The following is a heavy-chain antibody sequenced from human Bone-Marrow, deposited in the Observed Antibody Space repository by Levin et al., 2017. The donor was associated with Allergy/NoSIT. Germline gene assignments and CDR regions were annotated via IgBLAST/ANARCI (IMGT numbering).Heavy chain of an antibody. CDR1: GFSLSTSGMC. D-gene: IGHD6-13*01. CDR2: IDWDDDK. CDR3: ARSRIAADIEEGFDI. J-gene: IGHJ3*02. V-gene: IGHV2-70*11. Sequence: SGPTLVKPTQTLTLTCTFSGFSLSTSGMCLTWIRQPPGKALEWLARIDWDDDKYYNTSLKTRLTISKDTSKNQVVLTMTNMDPVDTATYYCARSRIAADIEEGFDIWGQGTMVTVSS.